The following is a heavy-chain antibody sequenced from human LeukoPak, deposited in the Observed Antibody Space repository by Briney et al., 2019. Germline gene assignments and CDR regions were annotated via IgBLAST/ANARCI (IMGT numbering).Heavy chain of an antibody. CDR1: GGSISSYY. V-gene: IGHV4-59*01. D-gene: IGHD1-1*01. Sequence: SETLSLTCTVSGGSISSYYWSWIRQPPGKGLEWIGYIYYSGSTNYSPSLKSRVTISVDTSKNQFSLKLSPVTAADTAVYYCARDRTGLDYWGQGTLVTVSS. J-gene: IGHJ4*02. CDR2: IYYSGST. CDR3: ARDRTGLDY.